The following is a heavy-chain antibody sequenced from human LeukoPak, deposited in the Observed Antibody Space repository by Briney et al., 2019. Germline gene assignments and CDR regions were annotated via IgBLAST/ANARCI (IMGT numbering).Heavy chain of an antibody. Sequence: SETLSLTCAVSGGSLSGYYWGWIRQPPGKGLEWIGNIYYSGSTYYKPSLKTRVTISVDTSKNQFSLKLTSVTAADTAVYYCARHASVDGNWPRPLDYWGQGSLVTVSS. D-gene: IGHD6-19*01. CDR2: IYYSGST. J-gene: IGHJ4*02. CDR3: ARHASVDGNWPRPLDY. V-gene: IGHV4-39*01. CDR1: GGSLSGYY.